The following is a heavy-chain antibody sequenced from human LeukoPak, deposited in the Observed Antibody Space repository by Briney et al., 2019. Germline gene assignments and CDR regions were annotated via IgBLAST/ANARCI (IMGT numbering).Heavy chain of an antibody. CDR3: ARDYVGYCSSTSCYEFDY. D-gene: IGHD2-2*01. Sequence: GGSLRLSCAASGFTFSSYAMSWVRQAPGKGLEWVSAISGSGGSTYYADSVKGRFTISRDNSKNTLYLQMNSLRAEDTAVYYCARDYVGYCSSTSCYEFDYWGQGTLVTVSS. J-gene: IGHJ4*02. CDR2: ISGSGGST. CDR1: GFTFSSYA. V-gene: IGHV3-23*01.